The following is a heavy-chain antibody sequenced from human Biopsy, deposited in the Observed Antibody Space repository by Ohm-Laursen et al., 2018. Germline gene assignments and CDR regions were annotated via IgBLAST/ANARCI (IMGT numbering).Heavy chain of an antibody. CDR3: ARGQALKSFDY. Sequence: SETLSLTCAVSGYSISSGYYWGWIRQPPGKGLEWIGSISHSGSTYYNPSLKSRVTISVDTSKNQFSLKLSSVTAADTAGYYCARGQALKSFDYWGQGTLVTVSS. J-gene: IGHJ4*02. CDR2: ISHSGST. CDR1: GYSISSGYY. V-gene: IGHV4-38-2*01.